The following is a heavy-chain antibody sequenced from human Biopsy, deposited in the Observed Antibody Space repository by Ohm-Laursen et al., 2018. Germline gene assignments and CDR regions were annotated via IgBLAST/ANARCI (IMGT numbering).Heavy chain of an antibody. J-gene: IGHJ4*02. D-gene: IGHD7-27*01. CDR3: ARLTGDPSY. V-gene: IGHV4-59*01. CDR1: GYSMSTYY. Sequence: GTLSLTCSVSGYSMSTYYWSRIRQPPGKGLEWIGYIYYTGHTNYNPSLKSRATISVDTSKNQFSLKVISVTAADTAVYYCARLTGDPSYWGQGILVTVSS. CDR2: IYYTGHT.